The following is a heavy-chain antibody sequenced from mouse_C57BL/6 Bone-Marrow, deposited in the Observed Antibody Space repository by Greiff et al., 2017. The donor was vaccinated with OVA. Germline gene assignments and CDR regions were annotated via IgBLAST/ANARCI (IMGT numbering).Heavy chain of an antibody. CDR3: ARGVYYWGFSY. J-gene: IGHJ3*01. CDR1: GYTFTSYW. D-gene: IGHD1-1*01. CDR2: IDPSDSYT. V-gene: IGHV1-69*01. Sequence: VQLQQSGAELVMPGASVKLSCKASGYTFTSYWMHWVKQRPGQGLEWIGEIDPSDSYTNYNQKFKGKSTLTVDKSSSTAYMQLSSLTSEDSAVYYCARGVYYWGFSYWGQGTLVTVSA.